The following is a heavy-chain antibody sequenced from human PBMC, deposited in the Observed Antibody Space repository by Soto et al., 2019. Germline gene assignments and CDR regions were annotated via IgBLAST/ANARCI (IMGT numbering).Heavy chain of an antibody. CDR1: GFTFYYAW. CDR2: IKIKIYGGTT. V-gene: IGHV3-15*07. Sequence: PGGSLRLSCAASGFTFYYAWMNWVRQAPGKGLEWVGRIKIKIYGGTTDYAALVXXTFTIVRYDARXRVYLXINSLKTEETALYYCFTDRQFRPAYWGQGTLVTVS. CDR3: FTDRQFRPAY. J-gene: IGHJ4*02. D-gene: IGHD4-4*01.